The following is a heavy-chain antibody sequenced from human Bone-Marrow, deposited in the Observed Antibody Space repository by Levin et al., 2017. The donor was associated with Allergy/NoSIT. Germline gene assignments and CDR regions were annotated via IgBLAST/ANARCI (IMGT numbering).Heavy chain of an antibody. CDR1: FA. CDR2: ISDSGDRT. Sequence: FAMAWVRQAPGRGLEWVSGISDSGDRTYYADSVKGRFTISRDKSKNTLYLQMNSLRSEDTAVYYCAKTLNSGWAVNWFDPWGQGTLVTVSS. J-gene: IGHJ5*02. V-gene: IGHV3-23*01. CDR3: AKTLNSGWAVNWFDP. D-gene: IGHD6-19*01.